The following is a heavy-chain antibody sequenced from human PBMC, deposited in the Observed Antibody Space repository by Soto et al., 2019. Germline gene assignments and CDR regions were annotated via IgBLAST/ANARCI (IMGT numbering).Heavy chain of an antibody. CDR3: ARDVGYYDSSGFHSYFDD. D-gene: IGHD3-22*01. CDR2: IYYSGST. V-gene: IGHV4-59*01. Sequence: SETLSLTCTVSGGSISPYHWSWIRQPPGKGLEWIGYIYYSGSTNYNPSLKSRVTISVDTSKKQFSLKLSSVTAADTAVYYCARDVGYYDSSGFHSYFDDWGQGTQVT. CDR1: GGSISPYH. J-gene: IGHJ4*02.